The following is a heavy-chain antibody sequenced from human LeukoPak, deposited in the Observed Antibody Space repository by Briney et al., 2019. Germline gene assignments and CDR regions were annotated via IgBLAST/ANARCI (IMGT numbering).Heavy chain of an antibody. CDR3: ARVTLYYYYGMDV. CDR1: GFTVSSNY. D-gene: IGHD4-23*01. Sequence: GGSLRLSSAASGFTVSSNYMSWVRQAPGKGLEWVSVIYSGGSTYYADSVKGRFTISRHNSKNTLYLQMNSLRAEDTAVYYCARVTLYYYYGMDVWGQGTTVTVSS. V-gene: IGHV3-53*04. J-gene: IGHJ6*02. CDR2: IYSGGST.